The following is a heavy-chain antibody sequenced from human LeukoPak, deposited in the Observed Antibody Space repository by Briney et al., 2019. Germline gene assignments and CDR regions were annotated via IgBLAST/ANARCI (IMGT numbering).Heavy chain of an antibody. Sequence: GGSLRLSCAASGFTFNTYGMPWVRQAPGKGLEWVAFIRYDGSNKYYADSVKGRFTISRDNTKNTLYLQMNSLRAEDTAVYYCAKDGGSDPDAFDIWGQGTMVTVSS. CDR2: IRYDGSNK. D-gene: IGHD2-15*01. CDR3: AKDGGSDPDAFDI. J-gene: IGHJ3*02. CDR1: GFTFNTYG. V-gene: IGHV3-30*02.